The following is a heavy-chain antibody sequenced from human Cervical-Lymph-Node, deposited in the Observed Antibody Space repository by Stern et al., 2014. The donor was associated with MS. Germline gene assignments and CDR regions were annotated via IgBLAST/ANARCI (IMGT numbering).Heavy chain of an antibody. CDR2: IIPMFGTI. V-gene: IGHV1-69*01. D-gene: IGHD4-23*01. CDR1: GGTFTSYA. J-gene: IGHJ2*01. Sequence: QVQLVHSGAELKTPGSSVRISCKASGGTFTSYAINWGRQAPGQGPEWMGGIIPMFGTINHAQNFQGRVTISADESTGTAYMELTGLTSEDTAVFYCARDGRGNFFYFDLWGRGTLVTVSS. CDR3: ARDGRGNFFYFDL.